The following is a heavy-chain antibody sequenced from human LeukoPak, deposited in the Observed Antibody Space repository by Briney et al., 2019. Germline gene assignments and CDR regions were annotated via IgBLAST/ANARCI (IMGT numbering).Heavy chain of an antibody. V-gene: IGHV3-49*03. J-gene: IGHJ4*02. CDR3: TRSMGIRDY. CDR1: GFTFGDYA. D-gene: IGHD2-21*01. Sequence: RTGGSLRLSCTASGFTFGDYAMSWFCQAPGKGLEGVGFIRSKAYGGTTEYAASVKGRFTISRDDSRSIAYLQMNSLKTEDTAVYYCTRSMGIRDYWGQGTLVTVSS. CDR2: IRSKAYGGTT.